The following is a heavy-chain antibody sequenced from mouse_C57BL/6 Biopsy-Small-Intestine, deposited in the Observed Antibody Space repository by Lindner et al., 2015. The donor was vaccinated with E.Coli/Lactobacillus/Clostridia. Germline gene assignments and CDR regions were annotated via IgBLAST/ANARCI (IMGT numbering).Heavy chain of an antibody. J-gene: IGHJ4*01. CDR1: GISITTGNYR. CDR3: ARDYGNYYAMDY. Sequence: VQLQESGPGLVKPSQTVFLTCTVTGISITTGNYRWSWIRQFPGNKLEWIGYIYYSGTITYNPSLTSRTTITRDTPKNQFFLEMNSLTAADTATYYCARDYGNYYAMDYWGQGTSVTVSS. D-gene: IGHD2-1*01. V-gene: IGHV3-5*01. CDR2: IYYSGTI.